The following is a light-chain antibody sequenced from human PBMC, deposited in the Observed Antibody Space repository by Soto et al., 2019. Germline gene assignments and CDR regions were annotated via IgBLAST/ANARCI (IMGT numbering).Light chain of an antibody. CDR2: DVS. J-gene: IGLJ2*01. CDR1: SSDIGGYNY. Sequence: QSALTQSASVSGSPGQSITISCTGTSSDIGGYNYVSWYQQHPGKAPKLMIFDVSNRPSGVSNRFSGSKSGNTASLTISGLLPEDEADYYCSSYTTSSTVAFGGGTKVTVL. V-gene: IGLV2-14*03. CDR3: SSYTTSSTVA.